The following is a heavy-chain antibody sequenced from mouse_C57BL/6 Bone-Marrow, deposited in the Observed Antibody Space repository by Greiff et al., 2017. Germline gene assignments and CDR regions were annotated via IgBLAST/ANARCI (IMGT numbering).Heavy chain of an antibody. D-gene: IGHD2-4*01. CDR2: MHPNGGSP. J-gene: IGHJ4*01. V-gene: IGHV1-64*01. Sequence: QVQLQQPGAELVKPGASVKLSCKASGYTFTNYWMHWVKQRPGQGLEWIGMMHPNGGSPDYNEKFKNEATLSVDKSSRTAYMELSSLTSEDSAVYYCARSYDYDVYTMDYWGQGTSVTVSS. CDR3: ARSYDYDVYTMDY. CDR1: GYTFTNYW.